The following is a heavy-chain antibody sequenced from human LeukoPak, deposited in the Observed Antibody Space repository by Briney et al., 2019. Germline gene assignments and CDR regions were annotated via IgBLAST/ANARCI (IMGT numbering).Heavy chain of an antibody. J-gene: IGHJ4*02. V-gene: IGHV4-38-2*02. CDR2: KHHSGTT. CDR3: ARDVSGSYDF. D-gene: IGHD1-26*01. Sequence: KASETLSLTCAVSGYSISSGYYWGWIRQPPGKGLGWIGCKHHSGTTYNNQSLKSRVTILIDTSTNQFSLKLSSVTAADTAVYYCARDVSGSYDFWGQGILVTVSS. CDR1: GYSISSGYY.